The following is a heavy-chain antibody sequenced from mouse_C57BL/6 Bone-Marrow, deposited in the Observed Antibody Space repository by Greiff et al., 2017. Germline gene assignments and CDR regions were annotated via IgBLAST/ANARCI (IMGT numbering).Heavy chain of an antibody. D-gene: IGHD2-4*01. CDR3: AREEDDYDEGPSHYYAMDY. CDR2: INPYNGGT. CDR1: GYTFTDYY. J-gene: IGHJ4*01. V-gene: IGHV1-19*01. Sequence: VQLQQSGPVLVKPGASVKMSCKASGYTFTDYYMNWVKQSHGKSLEWIGVINPYNGGTSYNQKFKGKATLTVDKSSSTAYMELNSLTSEDSAVYYCAREEDDYDEGPSHYYAMDYWGQGTSVTVSS.